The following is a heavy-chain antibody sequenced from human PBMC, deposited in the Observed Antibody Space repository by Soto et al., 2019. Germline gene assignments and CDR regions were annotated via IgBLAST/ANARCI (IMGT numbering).Heavy chain of an antibody. V-gene: IGHV3-9*01. J-gene: IGHJ6*03. CDR3: AKDGYYGAGIYYYYYMDV. Sequence: EVQLVESGGGLVQPGRSLRLSCAASGFTFDDYAMHWVRQAPGKGLEWVSGISWNSGSIGYADSVKGRFTISRDNAKNSLYLQMNSLRAKDTALYYCAKDGYYGAGIYYYYYMDVWGKGTTVTVSS. CDR1: GFTFDDYA. CDR2: ISWNSGSI. D-gene: IGHD3-10*01.